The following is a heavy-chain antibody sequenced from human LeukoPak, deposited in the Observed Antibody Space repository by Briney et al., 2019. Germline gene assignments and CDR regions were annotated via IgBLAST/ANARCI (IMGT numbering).Heavy chain of an antibody. Sequence: PGRSLRLSCAASGFTFSDYGMHWVRQAPGKGLEWVAVIWYDGRNEDYADSVKGRFTISRDNSNNTLYLQMNSLRAEDTAVYYCARGYGYSPDYWGQGTLVTVSS. CDR2: IWYDGRNE. J-gene: IGHJ4*02. D-gene: IGHD5-18*01. CDR1: GFTFSDYG. V-gene: IGHV3-33*01. CDR3: ARGYGYSPDY.